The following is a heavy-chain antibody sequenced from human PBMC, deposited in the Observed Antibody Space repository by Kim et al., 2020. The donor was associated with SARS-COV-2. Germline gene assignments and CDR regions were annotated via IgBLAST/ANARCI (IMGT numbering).Heavy chain of an antibody. CDR1: GGSISSSSYY. D-gene: IGHD5-12*01. V-gene: IGHV4-39*01. J-gene: IGHJ3*02. CDR2: IYYSGST. CDR3: ARHRSFDWGGGYNRRAAFDI. Sequence: SETLSLTCTVSGGSISSSSYYWGWIRQPPGKGLEWIGSIYYSGSTSYNPSLKSRVTISVDTSKNQFSLKLSSVTAADTAVYYCARHRSFDWGGGYNRRAAFDICGQATMVTVSS.